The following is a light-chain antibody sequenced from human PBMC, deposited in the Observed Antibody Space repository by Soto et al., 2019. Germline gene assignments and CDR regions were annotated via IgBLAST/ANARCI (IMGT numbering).Light chain of an antibody. CDR3: QHYNSYSEA. J-gene: IGKJ1*01. CDR2: GAS. V-gene: IGKV3-15*01. CDR1: QNIHTN. Sequence: IVMTQSPATLSVSPCERATLSCRAGQNIHTNLAWYQQKPGQAPRLLFYGASTGATGLPARFSGSGSGTEFTLTISSLQPDDFATYYCQHYNSYSEAFGQGTKVDIK.